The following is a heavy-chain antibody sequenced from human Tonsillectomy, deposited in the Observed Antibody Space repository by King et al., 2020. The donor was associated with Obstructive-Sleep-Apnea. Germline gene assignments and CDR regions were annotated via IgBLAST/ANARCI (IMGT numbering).Heavy chain of an antibody. J-gene: IGHJ3*01. CDR1: EFTFRSYS. Sequence: VQLVESGGGLVQPGGSRRLSCAASEFTFRSYSMNCVRPAPGKGLEWLSSINVGSGIIYYAESVKGRFTISSNDSKKLLFLEMTILRAEDTAVYYCARVSRSLEAFDLWGQGTMVTVSS. V-gene: IGHV3-48*04. CDR3: ARVSRSLEAFDL. D-gene: IGHD1-1*01. CDR2: INVGSGII.